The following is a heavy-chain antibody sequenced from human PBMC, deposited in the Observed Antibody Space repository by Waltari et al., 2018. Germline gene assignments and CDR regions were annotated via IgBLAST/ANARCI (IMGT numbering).Heavy chain of an antibody. D-gene: IGHD4-17*01. CDR1: GGSISSYY. V-gene: IGHV4-59*01. Sequence: QVQLQESGPGLVKPSETLSLTCTVSGGSISSYYWSWIRQPPGKGLEWIGYIYYSGSTNYNPSLKSRVTISVDTSKNQFSLKLSSVTAADTAVYYCARVASYGDVPFDYWGQGTLVTVSS. CDR3: ARVASYGDVPFDY. CDR2: IYYSGST. J-gene: IGHJ4*02.